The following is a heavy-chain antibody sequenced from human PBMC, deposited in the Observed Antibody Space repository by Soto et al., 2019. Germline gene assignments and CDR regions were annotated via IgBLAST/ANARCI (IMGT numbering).Heavy chain of an antibody. J-gene: IGHJ4*02. D-gene: IGHD3-10*01. CDR3: ARDGGVVRGVKGDYFDY. Sequence: TLSLRSTVSGGSLSSGWYDWSWIRQHPGKGLEWIGYIYYSGSTYYNPSLKSRVTISVDTSKNEFSLKLSSVTAADTPVYYSARDGGVVRGVKGDYFDYWGQGTLGTVSS. V-gene: IGHV4-31*03. CDR2: IYYSGST. CDR1: GGSLSSGWYD.